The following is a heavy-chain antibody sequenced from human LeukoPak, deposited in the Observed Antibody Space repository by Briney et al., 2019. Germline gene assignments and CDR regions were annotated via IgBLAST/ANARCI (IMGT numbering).Heavy chain of an antibody. Sequence: SETLSLTCTVSGGSISSYYWSWIRQPPGKGLEWIGYIYYSGSTNYNPSLKSRVTMSVDTSKNQFSLKLSSVTAADTAVYYCARSSTSSWYRDNWFDPWGQGTLVTVSS. D-gene: IGHD6-13*01. CDR3: ARSSTSSWYRDNWFDP. CDR1: GGSISSYY. CDR2: IYYSGST. V-gene: IGHV4-59*01. J-gene: IGHJ5*02.